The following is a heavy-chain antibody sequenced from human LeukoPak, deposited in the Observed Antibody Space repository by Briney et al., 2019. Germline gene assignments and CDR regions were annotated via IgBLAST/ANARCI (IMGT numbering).Heavy chain of an antibody. D-gene: IGHD5-24*01. CDR1: GDSVSADSAT. V-gene: IGHV6-1*01. Sequence: SQTLSLTCAISGDSVSADSATWNWITQSPSRGLESLGRTYYRSNRSKWSSDYNPSVSSRIIISPDTSKNEFSLQLNSVTPEDTAVYYCARANWRAFDIWGQGTMVTVSS. CDR2: TYYRSNRSKWSS. CDR3: ARANWRAFDI. J-gene: IGHJ3*02.